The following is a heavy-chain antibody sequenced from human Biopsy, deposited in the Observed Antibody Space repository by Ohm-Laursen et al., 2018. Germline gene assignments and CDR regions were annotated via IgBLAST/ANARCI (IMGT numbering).Heavy chain of an antibody. CDR1: GFTFSSYA. CDR2: ITVSADTT. Sequence: SLRLSCAPSGFTFSSYAMNGVRQAPGKGLEWVSAITVSADTTYYADSVRGRFTVSRDNSQNTLYLQMNSLRAEDTAIYYCAKGRVGNSGSLDIWGHGTMVTVSS. J-gene: IGHJ3*02. V-gene: IGHV3-23*01. D-gene: IGHD1-1*01. CDR3: AKGRVGNSGSLDI.